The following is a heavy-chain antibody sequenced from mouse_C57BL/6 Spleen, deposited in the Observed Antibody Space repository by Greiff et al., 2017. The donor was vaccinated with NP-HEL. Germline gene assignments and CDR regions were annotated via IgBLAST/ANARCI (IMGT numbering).Heavy chain of an antibody. CDR2: ISDGGSYT. CDR1: GFTFSSYA. D-gene: IGHD2-12*01. J-gene: IGHJ3*01. CDR3: ARDRYRGPFAY. V-gene: IGHV5-4*01. Sequence: EVKLVESGGGLVKPGGSLKLSCAASGFTFSSYAMSWVRQTPEKRLEWVATISDGGSYTYYPDNVKGRFTISRDNAKNNLYLQMSHLKSEDTAMYYCARDRYRGPFAYWGQGTLVTVSA.